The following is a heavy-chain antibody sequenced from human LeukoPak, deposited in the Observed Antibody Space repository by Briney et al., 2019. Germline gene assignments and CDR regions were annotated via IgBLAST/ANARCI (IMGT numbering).Heavy chain of an antibody. Sequence: SETLSLTCAVYGGSFSGYYWSWIRQPPGKGLEWIGEINHSGSTNYNPSLKSRVTISVDTSKNQFSLKLSSVTAADTAVYYCAYGISSGWYSRGQGTLVTVSS. D-gene: IGHD6-19*01. CDR2: INHSGST. CDR1: GGSFSGYY. V-gene: IGHV4-34*01. J-gene: IGHJ4*02. CDR3: AYGISSGWYS.